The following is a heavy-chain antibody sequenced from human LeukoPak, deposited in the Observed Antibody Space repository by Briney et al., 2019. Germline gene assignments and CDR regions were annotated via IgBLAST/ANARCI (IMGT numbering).Heavy chain of an antibody. CDR3: ASYSSSWYYFDY. CDR1: GYTFTSYA. D-gene: IGHD6-13*01. V-gene: IGHV1-3*01. Sequence: ASVKVSCKASGYTFTSYAMHWVRQAPGQRLEWMGWINAGNGNTKYSQKFQGRVTITRDTSASTAYMELSSLRSEDTAAYYCASYSSSWYYFDYWGQGTLVTVSS. J-gene: IGHJ4*02. CDR2: INAGNGNT.